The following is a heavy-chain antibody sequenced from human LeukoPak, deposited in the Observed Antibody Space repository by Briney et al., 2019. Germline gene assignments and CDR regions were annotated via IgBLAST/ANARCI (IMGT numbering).Heavy chain of an antibody. CDR1: GYTFTSYD. CDR3: ARGASVVTPGGDWFDP. D-gene: IGHD4-23*01. Sequence: AASVTVSCKASGYTFTSYDINWVRQAPGQGLEWMGWMDPNSGNTGYAQKFQGRVTMTRNTSISTAYMELSSLRSEDTAVYYCARGASVVTPGGDWFDPWGQGTLVTVSS. CDR2: MDPNSGNT. V-gene: IGHV1-8*01. J-gene: IGHJ5*02.